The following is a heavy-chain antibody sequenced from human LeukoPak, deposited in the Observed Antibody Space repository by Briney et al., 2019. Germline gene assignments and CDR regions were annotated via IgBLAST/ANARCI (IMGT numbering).Heavy chain of an antibody. J-gene: IGHJ3*02. CDR1: GFTFSSYA. Sequence: GGSLRLSCAASGFTFSSYAMSWVRQAPGTGLGWVSGISGSGTSTYRADSVKGRFTISRDNSKNTLYLQMNSLRAEDTAVYYCARDRVYASGSRDAFGIWGQGTMVAVSS. D-gene: IGHD3-10*01. V-gene: IGHV3-23*01. CDR2: ISGSGTST. CDR3: ARDRVYASGSRDAFGI.